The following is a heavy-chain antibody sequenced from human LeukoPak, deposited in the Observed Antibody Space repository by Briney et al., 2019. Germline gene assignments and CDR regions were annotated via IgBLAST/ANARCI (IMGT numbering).Heavy chain of an antibody. CDR3: ARGGYSYGYPTFFGFDY. Sequence: GGSLRLSCAASGFTFSSDAMSWVRQAPGKGLEWVSAISGSGGSTYYADTVKGRFTISRDNSKNTLYLQMNSVRAEDTAVYYCARGGYSYGYPTFFGFDYWGQGTLVTVSS. CDR1: GFTFSSDA. CDR2: ISGSGGST. V-gene: IGHV3-23*01. D-gene: IGHD5-18*01. J-gene: IGHJ4*02.